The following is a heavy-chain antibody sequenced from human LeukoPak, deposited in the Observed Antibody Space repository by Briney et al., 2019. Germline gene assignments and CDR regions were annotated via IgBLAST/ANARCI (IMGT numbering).Heavy chain of an antibody. Sequence: PSETLSLTCTVSGGSISSYYWSWIRQPPGKGLEWIGYIYYSGSTNYNPSLKSRVTISVDTSKNRFSLKLSSVTAADTAVYYCARAPLYYYDSSGYSGEDYFDYWGQGTLVTVSS. CDR1: GGSISSYY. CDR2: IYYSGST. CDR3: ARAPLYYYDSSGYSGEDYFDY. J-gene: IGHJ4*02. D-gene: IGHD3-22*01. V-gene: IGHV4-59*01.